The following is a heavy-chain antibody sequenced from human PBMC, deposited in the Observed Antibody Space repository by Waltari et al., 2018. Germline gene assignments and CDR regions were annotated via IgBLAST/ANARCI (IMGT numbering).Heavy chain of an antibody. V-gene: IGHV1-69*08. D-gene: IGHD3-9*01. CDR3: ARVRSGYDITNWFDP. Sequence: QVQLVQSGAEVKKPGSSVKVSCKASGGTFSSYTISWVRQAPGQGLEWMGRSIPSLGRANYAQKFQGRVTSTADKSTSTAYMELSSLRSEDTAVYYCARVRSGYDITNWFDPWGQGTLVTVSS. CDR1: GGTFSSYT. J-gene: IGHJ5*02. CDR2: SIPSLGRA.